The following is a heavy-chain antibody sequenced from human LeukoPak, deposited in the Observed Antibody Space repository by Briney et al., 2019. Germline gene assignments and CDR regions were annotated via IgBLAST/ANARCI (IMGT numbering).Heavy chain of an antibody. J-gene: IGHJ4*02. CDR1: GFTFSNYG. D-gene: IGHD2-2*01. Sequence: GGSLRLSCAASGFTFSNYGMHWVRQAPGKGLEWVALISYDGSNKYYADSVKGRFTISRDNSKNTLYLQMNSLRAEGTAVYYCARETEDIVVDSYFDYWGQGTLVTVSS. CDR3: ARETEDIVVDSYFDY. CDR2: ISYDGSNK. V-gene: IGHV3-30*03.